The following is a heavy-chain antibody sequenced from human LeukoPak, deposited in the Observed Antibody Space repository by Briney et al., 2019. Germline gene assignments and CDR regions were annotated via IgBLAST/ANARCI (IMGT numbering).Heavy chain of an antibody. V-gene: IGHV1-46*01. J-gene: IGHJ4*02. CDR2: INPSGGST. CDR3: ARVVGEQLVFDY. Sequence: GVSVKVSCKASGYTFTSYYMHWVRQAPGQGLEWMGVINPSGGSTSYAQKFQGRVTMTRDTSTSTVYMELSSLRSEDTAVYYCARVVGEQLVFDYWGQGTLVTVSS. CDR1: GYTFTSYY. D-gene: IGHD6-13*01.